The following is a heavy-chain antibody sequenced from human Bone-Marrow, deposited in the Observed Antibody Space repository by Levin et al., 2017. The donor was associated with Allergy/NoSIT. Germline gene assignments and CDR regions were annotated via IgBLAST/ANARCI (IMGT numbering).Heavy chain of an antibody. Sequence: GESLKISCTASGFAFGRHTMHWVRQAPGKGLEWVASISSSGNYIMYADSLKGRFTISRDNAKNSLYLQMHSMSGDETAVYYCARDSLGYSSSWYFFDLWGQGTLVTVSS. V-gene: IGHV3-21*01. CDR1: GFAFGRHT. D-gene: IGHD6-13*01. CDR3: ARDSLGYSSSWYFFDL. J-gene: IGHJ4*02. CDR2: ISSSGNYI.